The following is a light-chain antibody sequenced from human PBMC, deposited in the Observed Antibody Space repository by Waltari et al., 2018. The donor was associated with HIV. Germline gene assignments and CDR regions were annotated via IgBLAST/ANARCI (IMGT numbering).Light chain of an antibody. CDR2: RND. CDR3: VAWDDSLSGFA. J-gene: IGLJ1*01. Sequence: QSVLTQPPSASGTPGQRVTISSPGSNSNVGSKYVYWYQQVPGTAPKQLSYRNDQRRSGVPDRFSASKSGASASLSISGLRSEDEADYYCVAWDDSLSGFAFGTGTKVTVL. CDR1: NSNVGSKY. V-gene: IGLV1-47*01.